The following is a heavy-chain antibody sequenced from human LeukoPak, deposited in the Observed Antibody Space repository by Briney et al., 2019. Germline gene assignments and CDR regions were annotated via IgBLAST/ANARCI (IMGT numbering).Heavy chain of an antibody. CDR1: GGSISSYY. CDR2: IYTSGST. Sequence: SETLSLTCTVSGGSISSYYWSWIRQPAGKGLEWIGRIYTSGSTNYNPSLNSRVTISIDTSKNQFSLSLSSVTAADTAVYYCARVSPSGVWDVWGQGTTVTVSS. V-gene: IGHV4-4*07. D-gene: IGHD3-10*01. J-gene: IGHJ6*02. CDR3: ARVSPSGVWDV.